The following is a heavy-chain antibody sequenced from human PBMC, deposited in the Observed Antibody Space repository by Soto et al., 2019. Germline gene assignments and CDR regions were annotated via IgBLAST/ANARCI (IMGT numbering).Heavy chain of an antibody. Sequence: GESLKISCKGSGYSFTNFWSSWVRQMPGKGLEWMGRIDPSDSYTNYSASFQGHVTISADKSIRTTYLQWSSLRASDPAMYYCATFDDSVAAAGTDTYLCYYGIDVWGQGTTVTVSS. D-gene: IGHD6-13*01. V-gene: IGHV5-10-1*01. CDR1: GYSFTNFW. CDR3: ATFDDSVAAAGTDTYLCYYGIDV. J-gene: IGHJ6*02. CDR2: IDPSDSYT.